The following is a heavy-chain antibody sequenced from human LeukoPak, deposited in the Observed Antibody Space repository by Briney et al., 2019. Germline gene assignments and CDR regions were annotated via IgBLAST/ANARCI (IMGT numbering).Heavy chain of an antibody. CDR1: GGSISGYY. J-gene: IGHJ4*02. CDR3: ARASRYFDWLFAPYYFDY. Sequence: PSETLSLTCTVSGGSISGYYWSWIRQPPGKGLEWIGEINHSGSTNYNPSLKSRVTISVDTSKNQFSLKLSSVTAADTAVYYCARASRYFDWLFAPYYFDYWGQGTLVTVSS. V-gene: IGHV4-34*01. CDR2: INHSGST. D-gene: IGHD3-9*01.